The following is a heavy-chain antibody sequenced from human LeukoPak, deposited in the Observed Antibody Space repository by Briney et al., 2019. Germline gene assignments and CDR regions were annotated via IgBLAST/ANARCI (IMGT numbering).Heavy chain of an antibody. Sequence: SVKVSCKASGGTFSSYAISWVRQAPGQGLEWMGRIIPILGIANYAQKFQGRVTITADKSTSTAYMELSSLRSEDTAVYYYARDLWTAAAGTIYYYGMDVWGQGTTVTASS. CDR1: GGTFSSYA. V-gene: IGHV1-69*04. CDR2: IIPILGIA. J-gene: IGHJ6*02. D-gene: IGHD6-13*01. CDR3: ARDLWTAAAGTIYYYGMDV.